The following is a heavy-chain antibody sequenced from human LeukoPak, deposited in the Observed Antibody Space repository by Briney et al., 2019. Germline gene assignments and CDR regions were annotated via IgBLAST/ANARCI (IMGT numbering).Heavy chain of an antibody. CDR1: GFTFSSYS. Sequence: PGGSLRLSCAASGFTFSSYSMNWVRQAPGKGLEWVSYISSSSSTIYYADSVKGRFTISRDNAKNSLYLQMNSLRAEDTAVYYCARDGKPDIVATIGYFDYWGQGTLVTVSS. CDR3: ARDGKPDIVATIGYFDY. J-gene: IGHJ4*02. CDR2: ISSSSSTI. D-gene: IGHD5-12*01. V-gene: IGHV3-48*01.